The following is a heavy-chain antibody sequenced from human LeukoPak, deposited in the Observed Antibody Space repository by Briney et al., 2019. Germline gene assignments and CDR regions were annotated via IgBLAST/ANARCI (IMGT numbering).Heavy chain of an antibody. CDR3: AKGLKQQLVRDVSSYFDY. CDR2: ISYDGSNK. CDR1: GFTFSSYG. J-gene: IGHJ4*02. D-gene: IGHD6-13*01. V-gene: IGHV3-30*18. Sequence: PGGSLRLSCAASGFTFSSYGMHWVRQAPGKGLGWVAVISYDGSNKYYADSVKGRFTISRDNSKDTLYLQMNSLRAEDTAVYYCAKGLKQQLVRDVSSYFDYWGQGTLVTVSS.